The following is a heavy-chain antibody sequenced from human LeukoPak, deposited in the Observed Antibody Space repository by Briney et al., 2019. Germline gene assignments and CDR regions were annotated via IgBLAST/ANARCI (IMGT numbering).Heavy chain of an antibody. V-gene: IGHV3-30*02. J-gene: IGHJ4*02. CDR3: ARDFWSGYCAGY. CDR2: SRSDAKGE. D-gene: IGHD3-3*01. Sequence: PGGSLRLSCAASGFTFSNYGMHWVRQAQGKGLEWVAFSRSDAKGEYYADSVKGRFTISRVNSKNTLYLQMNSLRPDDTALYYCARDFWSGYCAGYWGRGALVTVSS. CDR1: GFTFSNYG.